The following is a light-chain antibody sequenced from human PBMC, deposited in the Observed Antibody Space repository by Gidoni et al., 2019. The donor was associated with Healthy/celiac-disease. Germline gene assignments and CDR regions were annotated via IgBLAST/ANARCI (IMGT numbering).Light chain of an antibody. CDR3: QQYGSSPLT. V-gene: IGKV3-20*01. J-gene: IGKJ4*01. CDR2: GAS. CDR1: HSVSSSY. Sequence: EIVFTHSPGTLSLSPGKRATLSCRASHSVSSSYLAWYQQKPGQAPRLLIYGASSRDTGIPDRFSGSGSGTDFNLTISRLEPEDFAVYYCQQYGSSPLTFGGGTKVEIK.